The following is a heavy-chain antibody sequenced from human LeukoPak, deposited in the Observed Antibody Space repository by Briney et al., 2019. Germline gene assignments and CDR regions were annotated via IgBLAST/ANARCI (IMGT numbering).Heavy chain of an antibody. CDR3: ASGSYYVAFDY. D-gene: IGHD1-26*01. V-gene: IGHV4-34*01. CDR2: INHSGST. J-gene: IGHJ4*02. Sequence: PSETLSLTCAVYGGSFSGYYWNWIRQPPGKGLEWIGEINHSGSTNYNPSLKSRVTISVDTSKNQFSLKLSSVTAADTAVYYCASGSYYVAFDYWGQGTLVTVSS. CDR1: GGSFSGYY.